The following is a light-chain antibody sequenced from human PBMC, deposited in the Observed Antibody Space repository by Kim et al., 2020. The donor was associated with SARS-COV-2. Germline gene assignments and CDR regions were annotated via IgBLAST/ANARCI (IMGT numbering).Light chain of an antibody. CDR3: QAWDSGTVV. J-gene: IGLJ2*01. V-gene: IGLV3-1*01. Sequence: SYELTQPPSVSVSPGQTASITCSGDKLGNKYASWYQQKPGQSPVLVIYEDTKRPSGTPERFSGSNSGNTATLTISGTQAMDEADYYCQAWDSGTVVFGGGTKVTV. CDR2: EDT. CDR1: KLGNKY.